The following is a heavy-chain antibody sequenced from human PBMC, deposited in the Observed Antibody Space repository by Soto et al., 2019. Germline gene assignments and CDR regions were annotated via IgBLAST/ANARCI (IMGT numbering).Heavy chain of an antibody. CDR1: NGSISGFY. CDR2: IHYSGRT. Sequence: QVQLQESGPGLVKPSETLSLTCSVSNGSISGFYWTWIRQPPGTILEWIGYIHYSGRTDYNPSLTSRATMSVATSKNQFSLPLKSITAADTAVYYCVRVGVGIGNHFDSWGRGTLVTVSS. V-gene: IGHV4-59*12. CDR3: VRVGVGIGNHFDS. J-gene: IGHJ4*02. D-gene: IGHD1-26*01.